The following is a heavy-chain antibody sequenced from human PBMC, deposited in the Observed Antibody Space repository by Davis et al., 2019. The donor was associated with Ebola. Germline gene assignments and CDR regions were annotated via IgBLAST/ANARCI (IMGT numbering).Heavy chain of an antibody. CDR1: GGTFSGYY. J-gene: IGHJ4*02. D-gene: IGHD2-21*02. CDR2: IDHRGST. CDR3: ASCYDTSDFFDY. V-gene: IGHV4-34*01. Sequence: SQTLSLTCAVYGGTFSGYYWTWIRQSPGQGLEWIGEIDHRGSTNYSPSLRGRVTISLDRSAKHFSLKLNSVTAADTAVYYCASCYDTSDFFDYWGRGTQVTVSS.